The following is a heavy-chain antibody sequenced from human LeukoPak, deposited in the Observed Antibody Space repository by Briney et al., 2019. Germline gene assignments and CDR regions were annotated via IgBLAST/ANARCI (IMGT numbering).Heavy chain of an antibody. CDR1: GLTFSSHW. Sequence: GGSLRLSCAASGLTFSSHWMHWVRQAPGKGLEWVSSISSRSSYIYYEDSLKGRFTISRDNAKNSLYLQMTGLRVEDTAMYFCARDLGDIVLEPPSIHFDLWGRGTLVTVSS. J-gene: IGHJ2*01. CDR2: ISSRSSYI. CDR3: ARDLGDIVLEPPSIHFDL. V-gene: IGHV3-21*01. D-gene: IGHD2-2*01.